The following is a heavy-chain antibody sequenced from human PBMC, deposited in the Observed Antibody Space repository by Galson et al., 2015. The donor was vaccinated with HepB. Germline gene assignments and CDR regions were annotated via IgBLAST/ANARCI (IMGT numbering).Heavy chain of an antibody. CDR3: ARDHQPRVGSYAFDI. CDR2: IIPMFGTA. J-gene: IGHJ3*02. CDR1: GDTFSSYA. V-gene: IGHV1-69*13. Sequence: SVKVSCKASGDTFSSYAFSWVRQAPGQGLEWMGGIIPMFGTANYAQKFQGRVTITADESTSTAYMDLSGLRSEDTAIYYCARDHQPRVGSYAFDIWGQGTMVTVSS. D-gene: IGHD1-14*01.